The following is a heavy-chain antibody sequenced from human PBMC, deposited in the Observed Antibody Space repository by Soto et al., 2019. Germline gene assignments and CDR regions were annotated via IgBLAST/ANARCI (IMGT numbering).Heavy chain of an antibody. CDR1: GGSISNYY. CDR2: VYYSGNT. J-gene: IGHJ5*02. CDR3: ARAHGDWPGENWFDP. Sequence: PSETLSLTCTVSGGSISNYYWSWIRQPPGKGLEWIGYVYYSGNTKYNPSLMSRVTISIDTSRNQFSLKVPSVTAADTAVYYCARAHGDWPGENWFDPWGQGTLVTVSS. V-gene: IGHV4-59*01. D-gene: IGHD3-16*01.